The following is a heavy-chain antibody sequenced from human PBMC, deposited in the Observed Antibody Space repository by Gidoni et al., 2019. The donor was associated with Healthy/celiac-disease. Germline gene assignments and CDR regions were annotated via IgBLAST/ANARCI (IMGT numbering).Heavy chain of an antibody. J-gene: IGHJ4*02. Sequence: QVQLVRSGAEVKKPGASVKVSCQPSGYTLTSYGISGVRQAPGQVLEWMGWISAYNGNTNYAQRVQGRVTMTTDTSTSTAYMELRSLRSDDTAVYYCARYRADYYDSSGYDYWGQGTLVTVSS. CDR1: GYTLTSYG. CDR3: ARYRADYYDSSGYDY. CDR2: ISAYNGNT. V-gene: IGHV1-18*01. D-gene: IGHD3-22*01.